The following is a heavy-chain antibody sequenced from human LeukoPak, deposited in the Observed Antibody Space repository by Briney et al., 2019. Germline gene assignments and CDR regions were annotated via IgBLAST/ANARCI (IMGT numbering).Heavy chain of an antibody. CDR3: TREDRYSYGLFDY. CDR1: GFTFGDYA. D-gene: IGHD5-18*01. Sequence: GGSLRLSCTASGFTFGDYAMSWFRQAPGKGLEWVGFIRSKACGGTTEYAASVKGRFTISRDDSKSLAYLQMNSLKTEDTAVYYCTREDRYSYGLFDYWGQGTLVTVSS. CDR2: IRSKACGGTT. V-gene: IGHV3-49*03. J-gene: IGHJ4*02.